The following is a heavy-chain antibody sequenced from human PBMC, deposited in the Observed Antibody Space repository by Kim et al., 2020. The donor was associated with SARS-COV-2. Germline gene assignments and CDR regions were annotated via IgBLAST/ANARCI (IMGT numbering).Heavy chain of an antibody. CDR1: GFTFSSYA. V-gene: IGHV3-30*04. CDR2: ISYDGSNK. Sequence: GGSLRLSCAASGFTFSSYAMHWVRQAPGKGLEWVAVISYDGSNKYYADSVKGRFTISRDNSKNMLYLQMNSLRAEDTAVYYCARSVGYSGPFDIWGQGTMVTVSS. D-gene: IGHD2-21*01. J-gene: IGHJ3*02. CDR3: ARSVGYSGPFDI.